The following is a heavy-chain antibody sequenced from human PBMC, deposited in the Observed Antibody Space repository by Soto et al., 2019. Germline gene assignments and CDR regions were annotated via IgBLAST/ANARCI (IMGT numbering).Heavy chain of an antibody. CDR1: GDSISGYY. J-gene: IGHJ3*01. CDR2: IYSSGNA. Sequence: QVQLQESGPGLVKPSETVSLICTVSGDSISGYYWSWIRKPAGKGLEWIGRIYSSGNANYNPSLKSRVSMSVDMSKNQFSLKVTSVTAADTAMYYCARGDVFDLWGQGTKFTVSS. CDR3: ARGDVFDL. V-gene: IGHV4-4*07.